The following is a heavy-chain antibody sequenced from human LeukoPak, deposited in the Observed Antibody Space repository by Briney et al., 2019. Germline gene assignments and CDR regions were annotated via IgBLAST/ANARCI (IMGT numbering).Heavy chain of an antibody. CDR3: ARDYRWQFDL. D-gene: IGHD5-24*01. J-gene: IGHJ4*02. CDR1: GGSISSNY. Sequence: SETLSLTCTVSGGSISSNYWSWIRQPAGEGLEWIGRLYTSGDTKTNPSLESRVTLSVDKSTNQFFLRLSSVTAADTALYCCARDYRWQFDLWGQGTLVTVSS. CDR2: LYTSGDT. V-gene: IGHV4-4*07.